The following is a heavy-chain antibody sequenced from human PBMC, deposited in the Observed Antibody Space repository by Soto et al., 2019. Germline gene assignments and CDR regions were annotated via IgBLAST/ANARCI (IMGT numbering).Heavy chain of an antibody. J-gene: IGHJ3*02. Sequence: QVQLVQSGAEVKKPVASVMVSCKASGYTFSNYDINWVRQAAGHGLEWMGWMNPNNETAGYAQMFQGRVSMTRNTSVSTAYMELRXLXSXXXXXXXXXXXXXXXXXXMRXXFDIWXXXXXXXVSS. CDR2: MNPNNETA. V-gene: IGHV1-8*01. CDR3: XXXXXXXXXXMRXXFDI. CDR1: GYTFSNYD.